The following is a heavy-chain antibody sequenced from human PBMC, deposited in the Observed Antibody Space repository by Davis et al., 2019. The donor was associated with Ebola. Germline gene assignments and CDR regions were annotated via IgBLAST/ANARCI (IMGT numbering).Heavy chain of an antibody. CDR2: ISYDGSNK. CDR1: GFTFSSYG. D-gene: IGHD6-13*01. CDR3: AKEGMKRGMDV. Sequence: GESLKISCAASGFTFSSYGMHWVRQAPGKGLEWVAVISYDGSNKYYADSVKGRFTISRDNSKNTLYLQMNSLRVEDTAVYFCAKEGMKRGMDVWGQGTMVTVSS. J-gene: IGHJ6*02. V-gene: IGHV3-30*18.